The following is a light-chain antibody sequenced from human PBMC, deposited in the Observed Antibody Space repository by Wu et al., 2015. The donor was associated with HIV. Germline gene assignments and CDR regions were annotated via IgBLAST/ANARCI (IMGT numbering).Light chain of an antibody. V-gene: IGKV3-15*01. J-gene: IGKJ1*01. CDR3: QQYQIWPPVT. CDR1: QSIIQ. CDR2: MHP. Sequence: TLSCRTRQSIIQLSLVPADTWPRLPGSSSMMHPTRATGVPARFSGSGSGTEFILTISTIQSEDSATYFCQQYQIWPPVTFGLGTKVDIK.